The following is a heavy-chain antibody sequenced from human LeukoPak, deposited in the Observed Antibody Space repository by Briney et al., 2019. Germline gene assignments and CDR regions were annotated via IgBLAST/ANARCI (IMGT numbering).Heavy chain of an antibody. CDR3: AVRGVIKFDC. J-gene: IGHJ4*02. CDR1: GFTLSRSW. Sequence: PGGSLRLSCAASGFTLSRSWMHWVRQAPGKGLVWVSRINDDGSTTSYADSVKGRFTISRDNSKNTLYLQMNSLRAEDTAVYYCAVRGVIKFDCWGQGTLVTVSS. D-gene: IGHD3-10*01. V-gene: IGHV3-74*01. CDR2: INDDGSTT.